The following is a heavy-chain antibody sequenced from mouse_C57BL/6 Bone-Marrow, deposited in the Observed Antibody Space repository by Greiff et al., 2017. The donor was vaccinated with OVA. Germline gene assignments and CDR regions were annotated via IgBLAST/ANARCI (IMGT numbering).Heavy chain of an antibody. V-gene: IGHV1-81*01. D-gene: IGHD4-1*01. CDR2: IYPRSGNT. J-gene: IGHJ1*03. CDR3: ALTQYFDV. Sequence: VQLQQSGAELARPGASVKLSCKASGYTLTSYGISWVKQRTGQGLEWIGEIYPRSGNTYYNEKFKGKATLTADKSSSTAYMEHRSLTSEDSAVYFCALTQYFDVWGTGTTVTVSS. CDR1: GYTLTSYG.